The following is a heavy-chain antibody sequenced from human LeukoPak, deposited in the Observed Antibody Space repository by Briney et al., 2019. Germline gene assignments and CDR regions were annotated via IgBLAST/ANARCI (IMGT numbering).Heavy chain of an antibody. CDR1: GFIFSTYG. CDR3: ARGRDLSAFDI. Sequence: GGSLRLSCAASGFIFSTYGIHWVRQAPGKGLEWVAVIWHDGTNKHYADSVKGRFTISRDNSKNTLYLQMDSLRVEDTAVYYCARGRDLSAFDIWGQGTLVTVSS. D-gene: IGHD3-10*01. J-gene: IGHJ3*02. V-gene: IGHV3-33*01. CDR2: IWHDGTNK.